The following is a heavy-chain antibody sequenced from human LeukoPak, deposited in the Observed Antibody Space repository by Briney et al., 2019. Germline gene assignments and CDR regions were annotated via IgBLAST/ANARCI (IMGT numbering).Heavy chain of an antibody. CDR1: GFTFSSYA. Sequence: QSGGSLRLSCATSGFTFSSYAMSWVRQAPGKGLEWVSAISGSGGSTYYADSVRGRFTISRDNSKNTLYLQMNSLRAEDTAVYYCAKDSRIAAAGVFDYWGQGTLVTVSS. V-gene: IGHV3-23*01. CDR3: AKDSRIAAAGVFDY. J-gene: IGHJ4*02. CDR2: ISGSGGST. D-gene: IGHD6-13*01.